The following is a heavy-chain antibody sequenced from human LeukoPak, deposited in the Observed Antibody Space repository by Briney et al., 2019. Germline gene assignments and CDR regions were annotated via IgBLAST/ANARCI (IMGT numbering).Heavy chain of an antibody. D-gene: IGHD4-17*01. V-gene: IGHV3-23*01. CDR2: ISGDAIYT. CDR1: GFTFSYYA. CDR3: AKSYGTSRPFYDY. J-gene: IGHJ4*02. Sequence: GGSLRLSCAASGFTFSYYAMTWVRQAPGKGLLCVSAISGDAIYTYYLDSVKARFTTSRDNSKNTLFLQTNSLRADDTAVYYCAKSYGTSRPFYDYWGQGIVVTVSS.